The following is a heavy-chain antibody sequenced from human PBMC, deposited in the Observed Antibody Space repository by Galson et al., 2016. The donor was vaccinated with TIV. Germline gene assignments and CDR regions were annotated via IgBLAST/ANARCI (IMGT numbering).Heavy chain of an antibody. V-gene: IGHV3-33*01. CDR3: ARDVPYNSPFDS. D-gene: IGHD3-10*01. CDR2: IWYDGSNK. Sequence: APGKGLEWVALIWYDGSNKYYIDSVKGRFTISRDNSKNTLYLQMNSLRVEDTAMYFCARDVPYNSPFDSWGQGTLVTVST. J-gene: IGHJ4*02.